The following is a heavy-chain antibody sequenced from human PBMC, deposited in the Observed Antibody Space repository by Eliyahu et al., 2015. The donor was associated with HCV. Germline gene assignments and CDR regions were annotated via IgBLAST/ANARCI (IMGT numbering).Heavy chain of an antibody. CDR1: GYPFTSYA. CDR2: INAGNGNT. D-gene: IGHD1-1*01. J-gene: IGHJ5*02. CDR3: ARVKPTGTFDP. Sequence: QVQLVQSGAEVKKPGPSVKVSCKASGYPFTSYAMHWVRQAPGQRLEWMGWINAGNGNTKYSQKFQGRVTITRDTSASTAYMELSSLRSEDTAVYYCARVKPTGTFDPWGQGTLVTVSS. V-gene: IGHV1-3*01.